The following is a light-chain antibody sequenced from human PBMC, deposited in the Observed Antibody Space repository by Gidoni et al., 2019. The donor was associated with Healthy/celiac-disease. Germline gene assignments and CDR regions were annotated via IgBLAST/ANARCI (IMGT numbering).Light chain of an antibody. Sequence: QSALTQPRSVSGSPGQSVTISCTGTSSDVGGSNYVSWYQQHPGKAPKLMIYDVSTRPSGVPDRFSGSKSGNTASLTISGLQAEDEADYYCCSYAGSYTVYVFGTGTKVTVL. J-gene: IGLJ1*01. CDR2: DVS. CDR3: CSYAGSYTVYV. V-gene: IGLV2-11*01. CDR1: SSDVGGSNY.